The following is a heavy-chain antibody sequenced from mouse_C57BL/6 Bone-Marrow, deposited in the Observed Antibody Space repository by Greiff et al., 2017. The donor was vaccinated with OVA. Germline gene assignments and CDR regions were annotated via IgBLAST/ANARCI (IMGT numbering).Heavy chain of an antibody. D-gene: IGHD1-1*01. CDR2: ISSGGDYI. Sequence: EAQRVESGEGLVKPGGSLKLSCAASGFTFSSYAMSWVRQTPEKRLEWVAYISSGGDYIYYADTVKGRFTISRDNARNTLYLQMSSLKSEDTAMYYCTRGGYGSSYGWFAYWGQGTLVTVSA. CDR1: GFTFSSYA. V-gene: IGHV5-9-1*02. CDR3: TRGGYGSSYGWFAY. J-gene: IGHJ3*01.